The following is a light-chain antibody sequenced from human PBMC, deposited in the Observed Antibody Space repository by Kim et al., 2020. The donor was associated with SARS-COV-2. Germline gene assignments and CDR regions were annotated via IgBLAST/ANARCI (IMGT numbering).Light chain of an antibody. CDR2: SAS. J-gene: IGKJ3*01. Sequence: VSPGERATLSCRASHSVRTNLAWYQQTPGQAPRLLSYSASTRATGIPARFSGSGSGTDFTLTISSLQSEDSAVYFCQQYHDWPLTFGPGTKVDIK. V-gene: IGKV3-15*01. CDR3: QQYHDWPLT. CDR1: HSVRTN.